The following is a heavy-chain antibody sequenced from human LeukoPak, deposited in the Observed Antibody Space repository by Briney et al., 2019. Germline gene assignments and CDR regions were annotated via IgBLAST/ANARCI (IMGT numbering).Heavy chain of an antibody. CDR2: ISHLGTN. Sequence: PSETLSLTCGGSGGSFSGFFWTWLRQAPGKGLEWIAEISHLGTNNTHPSLKSRVTISVDTSKNQFSLTLKSVTAADTAVYYSTRGVNRRFYGAGRRNTWFAPWGQGTRVTVSP. CDR3: TRGVNRRFYGAGRRNTWFAP. CDR1: GGSFSGFF. J-gene: IGHJ5*02. D-gene: IGHD3-10*01. V-gene: IGHV4-34*01.